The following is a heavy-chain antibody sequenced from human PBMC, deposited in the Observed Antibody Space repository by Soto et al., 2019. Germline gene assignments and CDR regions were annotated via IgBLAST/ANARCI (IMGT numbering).Heavy chain of an antibody. J-gene: IGHJ4*02. Sequence: SETLSLTCGVSGDSMTGANLCWFRQSPEKGLEWIGYIDYSGSTNYNPSLRSRITITIDTSSNQFSLNLASVTAADAAVYYCTRARYGDHFDSWGQGTLVTVSS. V-gene: IGHV4-59*01. CDR1: GDSMTGAN. CDR3: TRARYGDHFDS. D-gene: IGHD4-17*01. CDR2: IDYSGST.